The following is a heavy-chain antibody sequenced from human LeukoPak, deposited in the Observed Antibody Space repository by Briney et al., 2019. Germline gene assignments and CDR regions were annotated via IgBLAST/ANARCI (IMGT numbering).Heavy chain of an antibody. Sequence: GGSLRLSCAASGFTFSSFWMSWVRQAPGKGLEWVASIKQDGSEKYYVDSVKGRFTISRDNAKNSLYLQMNSLRAEDTAVYYCAKEWASSGSFDYWGQGTLVTVSS. CDR2: IKQDGSEK. D-gene: IGHD3-22*01. CDR3: AKEWASSGSFDY. CDR1: GFTFSSFW. J-gene: IGHJ4*02. V-gene: IGHV3-7*03.